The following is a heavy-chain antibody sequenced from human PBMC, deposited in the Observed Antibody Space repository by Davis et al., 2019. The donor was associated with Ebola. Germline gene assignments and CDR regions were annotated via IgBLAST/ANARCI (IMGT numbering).Heavy chain of an antibody. CDR1: GYTFTSYA. J-gene: IGHJ6*02. CDR3: ARVSVYYGSGSYYNFEWDYGMDV. CDR2: INAGNGST. Sequence: ASVKVSCKASGYTFTSYAMHWVRQAPGQRLEWMGWINAGNGSTKYSQKFQGRVTITRDTSASTAYMELSSLRSEDTAVYYCARVSVYYGSGSYYNFEWDYGMDVWGQGTTVTVSS. D-gene: IGHD3-10*01. V-gene: IGHV1-3*01.